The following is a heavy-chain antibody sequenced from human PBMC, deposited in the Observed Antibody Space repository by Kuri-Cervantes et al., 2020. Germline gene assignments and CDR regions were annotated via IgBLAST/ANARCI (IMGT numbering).Heavy chain of an antibody. V-gene: IGHV3-7*01. CDR3: ARDGLLWFGEPRFDY. J-gene: IGHJ4*02. D-gene: IGHD3-10*01. Sequence: GESLKISCAASGFTFSSYWMSWVRQAPGKGLEWVANIKQDGSEKYYVDSVKGRFTISRYNAKNSLYLQMNSLRAEDTAVYYCARDGLLWFGEPRFDYWGQGTLVTVSS. CDR1: GFTFSSYW. CDR2: IKQDGSEK.